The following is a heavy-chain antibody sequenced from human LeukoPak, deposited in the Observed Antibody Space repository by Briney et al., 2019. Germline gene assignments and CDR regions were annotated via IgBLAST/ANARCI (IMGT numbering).Heavy chain of an antibody. V-gene: IGHV1-2*02. D-gene: IGHD3-10*01. CDR3: ARVNSGGYWFDP. Sequence: GASVKVSCKASGYTFTGYYMHWVRQAPGQGLEWMGWINPNSGGTNYAQKFQGRVTMTRDTSISTAYMELSRLRSDDTAAYYCARVNSGGYWFDPWGQGTLVTVSS. CDR1: GYTFTGYY. J-gene: IGHJ5*02. CDR2: INPNSGGT.